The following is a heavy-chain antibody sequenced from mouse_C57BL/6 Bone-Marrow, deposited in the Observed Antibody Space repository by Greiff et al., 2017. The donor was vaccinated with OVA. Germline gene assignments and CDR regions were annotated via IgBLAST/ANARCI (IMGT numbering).Heavy chain of an antibody. J-gene: IGHJ3*01. CDR3: ARAYSNYVGFAY. V-gene: IGHV5-4*03. Sequence: DVKLVESGGGLVKPGGSLKLSCAASGFTFSSYAMSWVRQTPEKRLEWVATISDGGSYTYYPDNVKGRFTISRDNAKNNLYLQMSHLKSEDTAMYYCARAYSNYVGFAYWGQGTLVTVSA. D-gene: IGHD2-5*01. CDR1: GFTFSSYA. CDR2: ISDGGSYT.